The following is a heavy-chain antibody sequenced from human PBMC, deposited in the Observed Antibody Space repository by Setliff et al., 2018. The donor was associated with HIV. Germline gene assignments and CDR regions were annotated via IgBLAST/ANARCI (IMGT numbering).Heavy chain of an antibody. Sequence: KASETLSLTCTVSGYSISSRYYWGWIRQPPGKGLEWIGSVYHTGSTYYNPSLKSRVTMSADTSKNQFSLKLSSVTAADTAVYYCARAMRGVVVTNMYYYYGMDVWGQGTTVTVSS. CDR2: VYHTGST. CDR1: GYSISSRYY. V-gene: IGHV4-38-2*02. D-gene: IGHD2-21*02. J-gene: IGHJ6*02. CDR3: ARAMRGVVVTNMYYYYGMDV.